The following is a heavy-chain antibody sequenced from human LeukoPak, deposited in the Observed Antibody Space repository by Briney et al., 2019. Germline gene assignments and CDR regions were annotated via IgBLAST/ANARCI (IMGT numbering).Heavy chain of an antibody. Sequence: PETLSLTCAVYGGSFSCYHWSWIRQPPARGLDGIGEINHSGSTNYNPSLKSRVTVSIDASKNQLSLRLSSVTAADTALYYCARDHYYDGRGRFDPWGRGGLVAVSS. V-gene: IGHV4-34*01. CDR3: ARDHYYDGRGRFDP. CDR2: INHSGST. J-gene: IGHJ5*02. CDR1: GGSFSCYH. D-gene: IGHD3-16*01.